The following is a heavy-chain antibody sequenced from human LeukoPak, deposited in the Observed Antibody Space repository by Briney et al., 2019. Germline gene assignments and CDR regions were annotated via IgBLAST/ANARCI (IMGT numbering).Heavy chain of an antibody. D-gene: IGHD3-3*01. CDR3: AREYYDFWSGYRYYYYGMDV. CDR2: ISYDGSNK. V-gene: IGHV3-30-3*01. Sequence: PGRSLRLSCAASGFTFSSYAMHWVRQAPGKGPEWVAVISYDGSNKYYADSVKGRFTISRDNSKNTLYLQMNSLRAEDTAVYYCAREYYDFWSGYRYYYYGMDVWGQGTTVTVSS. CDR1: GFTFSSYA. J-gene: IGHJ6*02.